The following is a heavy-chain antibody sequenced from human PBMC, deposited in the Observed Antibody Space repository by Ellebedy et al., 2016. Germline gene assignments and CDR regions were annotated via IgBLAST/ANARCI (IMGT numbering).Heavy chain of an antibody. Sequence: GGSLRLSCAASGLSFSDAWLNWVRQAPGQGLEWVGLVKRKSDGGTIDYAATVSGRFNISRDNSKNTLYLQMTSLRAEDTAVYYCVRGGQLDYWGQGTLVTVSS. J-gene: IGHJ4*02. CDR2: VKRKSDGGTI. CDR1: GLSFSDAW. CDR3: VRGGQLDY. D-gene: IGHD3-16*01. V-gene: IGHV3-15*07.